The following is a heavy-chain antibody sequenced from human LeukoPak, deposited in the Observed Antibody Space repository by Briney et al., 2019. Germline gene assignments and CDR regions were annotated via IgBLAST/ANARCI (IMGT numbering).Heavy chain of an antibody. Sequence: SETLSLTCAVYGGSFSGYYWSWIRQPPGKGLDWIGEINHSGSTNYNPSLKSRVTISVDTSKNQFSLKLSSVTAADTAVYYCARGHSSGWYYFDYWGQGALVTVSS. J-gene: IGHJ4*02. CDR1: GGSFSGYY. CDR2: INHSGST. CDR3: ARGHSSGWYYFDY. D-gene: IGHD6-19*01. V-gene: IGHV4-34*01.